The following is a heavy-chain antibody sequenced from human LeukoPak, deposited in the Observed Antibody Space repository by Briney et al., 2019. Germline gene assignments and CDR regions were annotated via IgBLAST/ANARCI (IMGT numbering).Heavy chain of an antibody. V-gene: IGHV4-4*02. J-gene: IGHJ4*02. CDR2: IYHSGST. CDR3: AREDYYGSGSYLY. CDR1: GGSISSSNW. Sequence: SETLSLTCAVSGGSISSSNWWSWVRQPPGKGLEWIGEIYHSGSTNYNPSLKSRVTISVDKSKNQFSLKLSSVTAADTAVYDCAREDYYGSGSYLYWGQGTLVTVSS. D-gene: IGHD3-10*01.